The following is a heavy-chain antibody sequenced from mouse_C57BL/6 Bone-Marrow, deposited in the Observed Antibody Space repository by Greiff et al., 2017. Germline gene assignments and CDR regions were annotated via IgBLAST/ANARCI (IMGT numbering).Heavy chain of an antibody. CDR1: GFTFSDYG. Sequence: EVKLQESGGGLVKPGGSLKLSCAASGFTFSDYGMHWVRQAPEKGLEWVAYISSGSSTIYYADTVKGRFTISRDNAKNTLFLQMTSLRSEDTAMYYCARGYLYFDYWGQGTTLTVSS. CDR2: ISSGSSTI. D-gene: IGHD2-2*01. CDR3: ARGYLYFDY. V-gene: IGHV5-17*01. J-gene: IGHJ2*01.